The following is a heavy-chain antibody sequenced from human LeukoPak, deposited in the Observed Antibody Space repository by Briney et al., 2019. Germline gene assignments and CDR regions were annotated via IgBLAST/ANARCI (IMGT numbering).Heavy chain of an antibody. V-gene: IGHV3-21*01. CDR2: ITSSSSDI. D-gene: IGHD3-16*01. CDR3: ARGGGPFDR. J-gene: IGHJ5*02. Sequence: AGSLTLSCAVAGFTLSRNSTNWVRQAPGKGLEWVSLITSSSSDIYPPDSVKGRFTISRDNAKNSLYLQMNSLRAEDTAVYYCARGGGPFDRWGQGTLVTVSS. CDR1: GFTLSRNS.